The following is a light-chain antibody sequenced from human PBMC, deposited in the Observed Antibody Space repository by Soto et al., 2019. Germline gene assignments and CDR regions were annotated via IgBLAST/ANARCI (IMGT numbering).Light chain of an antibody. CDR1: QAISNY. CDR3: QKYDSAPRT. CDR2: GAK. Sequence: DIQMTQSPSFLSASVGDRVTITCRASQAISNYLNWYQQKPGKAPNLLIFGAKTLQSGVPSRFSGSGYGTDFTLTINTLQPEDIATYYCQKYDSAPRTFGPGTKVEIK. V-gene: IGKV1-27*01. J-gene: IGKJ1*01.